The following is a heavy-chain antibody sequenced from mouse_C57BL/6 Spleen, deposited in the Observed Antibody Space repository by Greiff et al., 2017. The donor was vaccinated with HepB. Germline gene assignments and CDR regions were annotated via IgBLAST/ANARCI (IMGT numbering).Heavy chain of an antibody. CDR2: IDPSDSYT. V-gene: IGHV1-69*01. Sequence: QVQLQQPGAELVMPGASVKLSCKASGYTFTSYWMHWVKQRPGQGLEWIGEIDPSDSYTNYNQKFKGKSTLTVDKSSSTAYMQLSSLTSEDSAVYYGARGGSGNFDYWGQGPTLTVSS. CDR3: ARGGSGNFDY. CDR1: GYTFTSYW. J-gene: IGHJ2*01.